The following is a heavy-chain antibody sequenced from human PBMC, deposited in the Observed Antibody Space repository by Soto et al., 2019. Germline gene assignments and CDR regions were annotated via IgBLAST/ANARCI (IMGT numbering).Heavy chain of an antibody. CDR1: GGSISSGGYY. V-gene: IGHV4-31*01. J-gene: IGHJ4*02. CDR3: RRDPDY. CDR2: IYYSGNT. Sequence: QVQLQESGPGLVKPSQTLSLTCTVSGGSISSGGYYWSWIRQHPGKGLEWIGYIYYSGNTYYNPSLKSPVTLSVATSKNQFSLKLSAATGADTAVYYCRRDPDYWGQGTLVTVSS.